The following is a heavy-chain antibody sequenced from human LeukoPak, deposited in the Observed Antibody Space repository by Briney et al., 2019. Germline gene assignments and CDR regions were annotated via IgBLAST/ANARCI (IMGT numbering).Heavy chain of an antibody. J-gene: IGHJ4*02. D-gene: IGHD6-13*01. CDR1: GYTFTGYY. CDR3: ARDNLAAAGSFDY. CDR2: INPNSGGT. Sequence: ASVKVSCKASGYTFTGYYIHWVRQAPGQGLEWMGWINPNSGGTNYAQKFQGRVTMTRDTSISTAYMELSRLRSDDTAVYYCARDNLAAAGSFDYWGQGTLVTVSS. V-gene: IGHV1-2*02.